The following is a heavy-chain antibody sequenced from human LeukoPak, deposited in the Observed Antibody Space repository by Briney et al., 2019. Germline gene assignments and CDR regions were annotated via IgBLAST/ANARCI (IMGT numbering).Heavy chain of an antibody. J-gene: IGHJ4*02. CDR3: AAVRKVRYFDY. Sequence: GGSLRLSCAASGFTFSSYGMHWVRQAPGKGLEWVAVIRYDGSNKYYADSVKGRFTISRDNSKNTLYLQMNSLRAEDTAVYYCAAVRKVRYFDYWGQGTLVTVSS. V-gene: IGHV3-33*01. CDR2: IRYDGSNK. CDR1: GFTFSSYG.